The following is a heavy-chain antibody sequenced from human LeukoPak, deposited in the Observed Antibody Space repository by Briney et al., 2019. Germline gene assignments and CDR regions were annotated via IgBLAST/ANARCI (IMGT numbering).Heavy chain of an antibody. CDR1: GFTFSNSA. V-gene: IGHV3-23*01. Sequence: GGSLRLSCAASGFTFSNSALSWVRQAPGKGLEWVSAITGSGGGTYYADSVKGRFTISRDNSKNTLDQQMNSLRAEDTAVYYCAKEAVEYFDYWGQGTLVTVSS. CDR3: AKEAVEYFDY. CDR2: ITGSGGGT. J-gene: IGHJ4*02.